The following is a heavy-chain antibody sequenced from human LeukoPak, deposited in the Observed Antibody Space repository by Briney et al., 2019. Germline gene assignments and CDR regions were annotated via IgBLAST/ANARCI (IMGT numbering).Heavy chain of an antibody. D-gene: IGHD3-3*01. CDR2: IYPGDSDT. CDR3: ARGSIYHDY. J-gene: IGHJ4*02. CDR1: GYSFSNYY. V-gene: IGHV5-51*01. Sequence: GESLQISCKGSGYSFSNYYIAWVRQMPGKGLEWMGIIYPGDSDTTYSPSFQGQVTMSADKCISAAYLQWSSLKASDTAMYYCARGSIYHDYWGQGTLVTVSS.